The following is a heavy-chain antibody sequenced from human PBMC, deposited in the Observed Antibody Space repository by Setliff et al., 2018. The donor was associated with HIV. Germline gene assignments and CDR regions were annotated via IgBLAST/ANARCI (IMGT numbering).Heavy chain of an antibody. J-gene: IGHJ4*02. CDR2: ITPSGDT. Sequence: SETLSLTCAVYGGSVSGHYWGWFRQPPGKGLEWIGEITPSGDTNYIPSLKSRVTMSLDTSKNQFSLKLSSVTAADTAVYYCARVFYDSSGYLYYFDYWGQGTLVTVSS. CDR1: GGSVSGHY. CDR3: ARVFYDSSGYLYYFDY. D-gene: IGHD3-22*01. V-gene: IGHV4-34*01.